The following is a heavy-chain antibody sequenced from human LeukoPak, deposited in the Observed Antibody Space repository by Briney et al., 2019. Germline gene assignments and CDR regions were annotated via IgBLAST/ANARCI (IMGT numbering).Heavy chain of an antibody. CDR1: GFTFSNYG. D-gene: IGHD2-8*01. J-gene: IGHJ4*02. V-gene: IGHV3-33*08. Sequence: GGSLRLSCAASGFTFSNYGMHWVRQAPGKGLEWVAVIWYDGTNKYYADSVKGRFTISRDNSKNTLYLQMNSLRAEDTAVYYCASYSNGENFDYWGQGTLVTVSS. CDR2: IWYDGTNK. CDR3: ASYSNGENFDY.